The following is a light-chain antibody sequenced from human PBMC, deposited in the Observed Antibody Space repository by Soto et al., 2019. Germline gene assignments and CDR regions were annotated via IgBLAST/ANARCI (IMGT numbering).Light chain of an antibody. V-gene: IGLV1-44*01. CDR3: AAWDDSLSGPWV. CDR1: SSNIGTNT. J-gene: IGLJ3*02. CDR2: RND. Sequence: QPVLTQPPSASGTPGQRVTISCSGSSSNIGTNTVNWYQQLPGTAPKLLIYRNDQRPSGVPDRFSGSKSGTSASLTISGLQSEDEADYFCAAWDDSLSGPWVFGGGTKLTVL.